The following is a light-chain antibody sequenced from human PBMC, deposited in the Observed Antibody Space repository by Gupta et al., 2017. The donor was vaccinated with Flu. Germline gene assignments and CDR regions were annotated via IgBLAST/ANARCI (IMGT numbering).Light chain of an antibody. V-gene: IGKV3-20*01. CDR2: GAS. CDR3: QQYGISLYT. CDR1: QSVNNNL. Sequence: IVLTQLPGTLSLSPGERATLSCRASQSVNNNLLTWYQQKPGQAPRLLIYGASSRATGIPDRFSGSGSGTDFTLTIRRLEPEDFAVYYCQQYGISLYTFGQGTKLEIK. J-gene: IGKJ2*01.